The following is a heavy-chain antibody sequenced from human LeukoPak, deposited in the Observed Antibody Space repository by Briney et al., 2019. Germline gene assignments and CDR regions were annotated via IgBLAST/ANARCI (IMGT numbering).Heavy chain of an antibody. CDR3: ARRQGAFDY. J-gene: IGHJ4*02. CDR2: IKQDGNEK. Sequence: GGSLRLSCAASGFTFSSYWMTWVRQAPGKGLEWVANIKQDGNEKYYVDSVKGRFTISRDNAKSSLYLQMNSLRAEETAVYYCARRQGAFDYWGQGTLVTVSS. CDR1: GFTFSSYW. V-gene: IGHV3-7*01.